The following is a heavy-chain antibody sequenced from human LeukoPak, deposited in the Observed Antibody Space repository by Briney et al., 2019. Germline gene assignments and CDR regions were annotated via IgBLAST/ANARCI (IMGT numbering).Heavy chain of an antibody. CDR2: ISYDGGNK. Sequence: PGRSLRLSCAASGFTFSSYAMHWVRQAPCKGLEWVAVISYDGGNKYYADSVKGRFTISRDNSKNTLYLQMNSLRAEDTAVYYCARGIAARPWGYYFDYWGQGTLVTVSS. CDR1: GFTFSSYA. CDR3: ARGIAARPWGYYFDY. V-gene: IGHV3-30-3*01. D-gene: IGHD6-6*01. J-gene: IGHJ4*02.